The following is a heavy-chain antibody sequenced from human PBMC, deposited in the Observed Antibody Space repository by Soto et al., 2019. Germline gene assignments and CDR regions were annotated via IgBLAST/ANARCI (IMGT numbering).Heavy chain of an antibody. CDR1: GDSVSSNRAA. J-gene: IGHJ4*02. D-gene: IGHD2-2*02. CDR2: TYYRSKWYN. CDR3: ARDNPSHTPWYFDY. V-gene: IGHV6-1*01. Sequence: SQTLSLTCAISGDSVSSNRAAWNWIRQSPSRGLEWLGRTYYRSKWYNDYAVSVKSRITINPDTSKNQFSLQLNSVTPEGTAVYYCARDNPSHTPWYFDYWGQGTLVTVSS.